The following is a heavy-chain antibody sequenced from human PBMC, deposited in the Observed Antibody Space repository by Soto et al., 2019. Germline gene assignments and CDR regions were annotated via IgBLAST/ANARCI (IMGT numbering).Heavy chain of an antibody. J-gene: IGHJ6*02. CDR3: ARDAPYSNCKPWSGEPYYYFCGMDA. CDR2: IYTSGST. Sequence: SETLSLTCTVSGGSISSYYWSWIRQPAGKGLEWIGRIYTSGSTNYNPSLKSRVTMSVDTSKNQFSLKLRSVTAADTAVYYSARDAPYSNCKPWSGEPYYYFCGMDAWGQGTTVTVCS. D-gene: IGHD6-13*01. V-gene: IGHV4-4*07. CDR1: GGSISSYY.